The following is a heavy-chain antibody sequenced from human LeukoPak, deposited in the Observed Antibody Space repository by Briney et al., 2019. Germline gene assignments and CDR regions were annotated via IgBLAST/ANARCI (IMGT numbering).Heavy chain of an antibody. CDR2: IPYDGSNK. V-gene: IGHV3-30*18. D-gene: IGHD5-24*01. CDR1: GFTFSSYG. J-gene: IGHJ6*04. Sequence: GGSLRLSCAASGFTFSSYGMHWVRHAPGKGLEWVAVIPYDGSNKYYTDSVKGRFTISRDNSKNTLYLQMNSLRAEDTAVYYCAKDLASTSPGYNYGMDVWGKGTTVTVSS. CDR3: AKDLASTSPGYNYGMDV.